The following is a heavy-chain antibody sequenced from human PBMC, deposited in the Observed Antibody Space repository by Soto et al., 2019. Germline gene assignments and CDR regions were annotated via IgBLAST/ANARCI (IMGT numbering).Heavy chain of an antibody. CDR3: ARDLGRSTAGVYSSSLVNYMDV. CDR2: INAGNGNT. D-gene: IGHD6-6*01. V-gene: IGHV1-3*01. Sequence: ASVKVSCKASGYTFTSYAMHWVRQAPGQRLEWMGWINAGNGNTKYSQKFQGRVTITRDTSASTAYMELSSLRSEDTAVYYCARDLGRSTAGVYSSSLVNYMDVWGKGTTVTVSS. J-gene: IGHJ6*03. CDR1: GYTFTSYA.